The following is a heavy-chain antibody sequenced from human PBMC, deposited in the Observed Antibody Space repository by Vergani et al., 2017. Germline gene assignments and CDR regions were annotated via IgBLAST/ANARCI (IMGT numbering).Heavy chain of an antibody. CDR1: GFTFSDYD. CDR2: INPGGTTM. Sequence: QMQLVESGGGLVKPGGSLRLSCAASGFTFSDYDMSWIRQVPGKGLEWVSYINPGGTTMYYADSVKGRFTISRDNAKNSLYLQMNSLRVEDTAVYYCARRPYQMLDLTFDPWGQGTLVTVAS. V-gene: IGHV3-11*01. D-gene: IGHD2-2*01. CDR3: ARRPYQMLDLTFDP. J-gene: IGHJ5*02.